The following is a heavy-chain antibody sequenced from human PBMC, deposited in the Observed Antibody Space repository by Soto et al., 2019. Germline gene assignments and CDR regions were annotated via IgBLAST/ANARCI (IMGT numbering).Heavy chain of an antibody. D-gene: IGHD2-21*01. J-gene: IGHJ4*02. Sequence: ASVKVSCKASGYTFTGYYMHWVRQAPGQGLEWMGWINPNSGGTNYAQKFQGRVTMTRDTSISTAYMELSGLRSEDTAVYYCAATFDSGCYDFGGHPWWGQGTLVTVSS. V-gene: IGHV1-2*02. CDR2: INPNSGGT. CDR1: GYTFTGYY. CDR3: AATFDSGCYDFGGHPW.